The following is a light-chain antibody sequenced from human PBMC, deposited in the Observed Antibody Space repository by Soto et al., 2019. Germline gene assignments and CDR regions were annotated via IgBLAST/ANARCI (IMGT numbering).Light chain of an antibody. CDR2: AAS. Sequence: DIPMTQSPSSLSASVEDRVIITCRASQSISNHLNWYQQKPGKAPKLLIYAASSLQSGVPSRFSADGSGTDFTLTISSLQPEDFATYYCQQSSSTPPFTFGPGTKVDIK. CDR1: QSISNH. CDR3: QQSSSTPPFT. J-gene: IGKJ3*01. V-gene: IGKV1-39*01.